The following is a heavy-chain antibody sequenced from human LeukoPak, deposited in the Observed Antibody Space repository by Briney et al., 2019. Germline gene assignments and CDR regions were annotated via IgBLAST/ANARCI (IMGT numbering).Heavy chain of an antibody. CDR2: IYYSGST. CDR3: ARVRYYDILTGYTIWAYYFDY. V-gene: IGHV4-39*07. D-gene: IGHD3-9*01. CDR1: GGSISSSSYY. J-gene: IGHJ4*02. Sequence: SETLSLTCTVSGGSISSSSYYWGWIRQTPGKGLEWIGSIYYSGSTYCNPSLKSRVTISVYTSKNQFSLKLSSVTAADTAVYYCARVRYYDILTGYTIWAYYFDYWGQGTLVTVSS.